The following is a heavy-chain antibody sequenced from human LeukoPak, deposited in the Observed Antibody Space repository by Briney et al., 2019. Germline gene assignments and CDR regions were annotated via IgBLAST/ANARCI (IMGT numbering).Heavy chain of an antibody. D-gene: IGHD3-3*01. CDR3: ATGGGTIFGVPFDY. CDR1: GGSFSGYY. Sequence: SETLSLTCAVYGGSFSGYYWSWLRQPPGKGLEWIGEINHSGSTNYNPSLKSRVTISVDTSKNQFSLKLSSVTAADTAVYYCATGGGTIFGVPFDYWGQGTLVTVSS. J-gene: IGHJ4*02. CDR2: INHSGST. V-gene: IGHV4-34*01.